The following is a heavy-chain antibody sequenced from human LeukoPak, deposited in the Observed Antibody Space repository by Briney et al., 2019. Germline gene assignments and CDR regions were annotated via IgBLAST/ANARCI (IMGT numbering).Heavy chain of an antibody. CDR1: GYTFTSYD. Sequence: ASVKVSCKASGYTFTSYDINWVRQATGQGLEWMGWMNPNSGNTGYAQKFQGRVTITADESTSTAYMELSSLRSEDTAVYYCARGPSEYCSGGSCYGMDVWGQGTTVTVSS. CDR2: MNPNSGNT. CDR3: ARGPSEYCSGGSCYGMDV. J-gene: IGHJ6*02. D-gene: IGHD2-15*01. V-gene: IGHV1-8*01.